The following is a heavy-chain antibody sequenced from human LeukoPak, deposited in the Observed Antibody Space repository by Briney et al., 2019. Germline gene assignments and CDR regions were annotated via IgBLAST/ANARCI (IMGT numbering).Heavy chain of an antibody. J-gene: IGHJ4*02. V-gene: IGHV5-51*01. Sequence: GESLKISCKGSGYSFTTYWIVWVRQMPGKGLEWMGIIYPGDSDTRYSPSFQGQVTISADKSINTAYLQWSSLKASDSAIYYCARLSVVGATLNFFDYWGQGTLVTVSS. CDR1: GYSFTTYW. CDR3: ARLSVVGATLNFFDY. CDR2: IYPGDSDT. D-gene: IGHD1-26*01.